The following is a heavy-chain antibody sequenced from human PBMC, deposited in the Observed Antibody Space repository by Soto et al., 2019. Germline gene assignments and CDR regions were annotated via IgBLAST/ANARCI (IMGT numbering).Heavy chain of an antibody. CDR3: ARHRRAIVATTDPLDI. CDR1: GNDFGMYW. V-gene: IGHV5-51*01. CDR2: IYPGNSET. J-gene: IGHJ6*02. D-gene: IGHD1-26*01. Sequence: EESLKISCQVSGNDFGMYWIAWVRQTPGRGLEGVGFIYPGNSETRYSPSFEGHVTIPADRSSKTAYLQWRGLKASDTATYYCARHRRAIVATTDPLDIWGQGTKVTLSS.